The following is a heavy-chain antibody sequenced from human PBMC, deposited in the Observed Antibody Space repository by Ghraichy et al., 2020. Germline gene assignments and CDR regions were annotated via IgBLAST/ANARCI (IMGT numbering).Heavy chain of an antibody. CDR2: IGGSGSTT. Sequence: GGSLRLSCAASGFTFNNYAMSWVRQAPGKGLEWVSAIGGSGSTTHYAGSVKGRFTISRDNSKNTLYLQMNSLRAEDTAVYYCAKLMGSMYYYGMDVWGQGTTVTVSS. D-gene: IGHD3-10*01. V-gene: IGHV3-23*01. CDR3: AKLMGSMYYYGMDV. J-gene: IGHJ6*02. CDR1: GFTFNNYA.